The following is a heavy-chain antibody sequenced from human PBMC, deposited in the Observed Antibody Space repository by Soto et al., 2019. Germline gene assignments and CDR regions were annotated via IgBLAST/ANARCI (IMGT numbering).Heavy chain of an antibody. CDR2: INPTTGRT. CDR3: ARDLHREYSFDY. J-gene: IGHJ4*02. V-gene: IGHV1-46*01. Sequence: QVQLVQSGAEVKKPGASVKVSCKASGYTFTNNYMHWVRQAPGPGLEWMGLINPTTGRTNYAQKFLGRVTMTRDTSTSTVYMEVSSLNSEDTAVYYCARDLHREYSFDYWGQGTLVTVSS. CDR1: GYTFTNNY.